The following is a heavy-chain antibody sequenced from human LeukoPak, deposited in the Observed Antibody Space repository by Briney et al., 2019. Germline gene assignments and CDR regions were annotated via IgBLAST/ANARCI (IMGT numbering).Heavy chain of an antibody. CDR2: ISGSGGET. Sequence: PGGSLRLSCAASGFIFSNYVVSWVRQAPGKGLEWVSVISGSGGETNYAASVKSRFTISRDNSKDTLYLQMNSLRAQDTAVYHCAKAPGTATAARYFEYWGQGTLVTVSS. V-gene: IGHV3-23*01. CDR1: GFIFSNYV. J-gene: IGHJ4*02. CDR3: AKAPGTATAARYFEY. D-gene: IGHD1-1*01.